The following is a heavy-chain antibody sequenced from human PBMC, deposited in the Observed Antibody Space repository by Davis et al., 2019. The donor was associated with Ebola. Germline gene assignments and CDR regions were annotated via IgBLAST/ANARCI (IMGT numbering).Heavy chain of an antibody. J-gene: IGHJ5*02. CDR2: ISSSCSTI. CDR3: ARGITMVRGVDWFDP. Sequence: GGSLRLSCAASGFTFSDYYMSWIRQAPGKGLEWVSYISSSCSTIYYADSVKGRFTISRDNAKNSLYLQMNSLRAEDTAVYYCARGITMVRGVDWFDPWGQGTLVTVSS. V-gene: IGHV3-11*01. D-gene: IGHD3-10*01. CDR1: GFTFSDYY.